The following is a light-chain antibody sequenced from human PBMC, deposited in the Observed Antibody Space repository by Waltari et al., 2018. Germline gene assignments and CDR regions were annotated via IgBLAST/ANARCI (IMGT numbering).Light chain of an antibody. CDR1: QTISTN. J-gene: IGKJ4*01. CDR3: QQSYSAPPS. V-gene: IGKV1-39*01. CDR2: AAT. Sequence: DIQMTQSPSSLSASLGDRVTITCRASQTISTNLNWYQHRPGKVPMLLIYAATFLQSGVPSRISGSGSGTDFTLTIRSLQPEDFVFYFCQQSYSAPPSFGGGTKVDVK.